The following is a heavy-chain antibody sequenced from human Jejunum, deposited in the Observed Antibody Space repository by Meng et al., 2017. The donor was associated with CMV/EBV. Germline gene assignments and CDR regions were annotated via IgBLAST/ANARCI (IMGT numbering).Heavy chain of an antibody. Sequence: ASGFPFGDYSMNWVRQAPGKGLEWVSSISDRGGYIYYADSVRGRFTISRDNAKSSLYLHVNTLRAEDTAVYYCARASGSYSDALDIWGQGTMVTVSS. CDR3: ARASGSYSDALDI. J-gene: IGHJ3*02. V-gene: IGHV3-21*01. CDR2: ISDRGGYI. D-gene: IGHD1-26*01. CDR1: GFPFGDYS.